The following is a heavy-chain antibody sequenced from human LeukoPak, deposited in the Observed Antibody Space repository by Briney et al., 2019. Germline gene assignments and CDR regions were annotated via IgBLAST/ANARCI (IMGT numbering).Heavy chain of an antibody. CDR3: AKGGSSWYQDYFDY. D-gene: IGHD6-13*01. CDR1: GFTFSSYA. CDR2: ISGSGGST. Sequence: RGSLRLSCAASGFTFSSYAMSWVRQAPGKGLEWVSAISGSGGSTYYADSVKGRFTISRDNSKNTLYLQMSSLRAEDTAVYYCAKGGSSWYQDYFDYWGQGTLVTVSS. V-gene: IGHV3-23*01. J-gene: IGHJ4*02.